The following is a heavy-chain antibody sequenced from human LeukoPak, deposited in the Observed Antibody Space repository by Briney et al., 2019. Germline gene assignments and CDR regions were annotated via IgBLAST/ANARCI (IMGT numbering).Heavy chain of an antibody. D-gene: IGHD3-10*01. CDR1: DLSFSAYY. J-gene: IGHJ3*01. CDR3: ARGLPPGSDSSGSHAFDV. Sequence: PTETLSLTFSVSDLSFSAYYCNSSPQTPGKGQGRVGEINYGGSTKSTPSLERRDTLWQDTSHNQYSPKLTFLSAPDTAVYSCARGLPPGSDSSGSHAFDVWGQGTMVTVSS. CDR2: INYGGST. V-gene: IGHV4-34*01.